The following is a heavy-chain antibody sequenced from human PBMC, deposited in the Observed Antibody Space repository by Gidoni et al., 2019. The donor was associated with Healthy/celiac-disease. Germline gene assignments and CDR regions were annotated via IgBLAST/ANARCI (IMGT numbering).Heavy chain of an antibody. Sequence: EVQLLESGGGLVQPGGSLRLSCAASGFTFSSYAMTWVRQAPGKGLEWVSASSGSGGSTYYADSVKRRFTISRDNSKNTLYLQMNSLRAEDTAVYYCAAVDTAMVATEKYNWFDPWGQGTLVTVSS. CDR2: SSGSGGST. V-gene: IGHV3-23*01. CDR1: GFTFSSYA. D-gene: IGHD5-18*01. J-gene: IGHJ5*02. CDR3: AAVDTAMVATEKYNWFDP.